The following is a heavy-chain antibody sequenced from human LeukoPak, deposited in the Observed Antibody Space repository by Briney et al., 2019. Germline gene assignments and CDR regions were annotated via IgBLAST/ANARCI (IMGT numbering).Heavy chain of an antibody. V-gene: IGHV5-51*01. J-gene: IGHJ1*01. CDR3: AITGYCSSTSCRMETEYFQH. Sequence: GESLKISCKGSGYSFTSYWIGWVRQMPGKGLEWMGIIYPGDSDTRYCPSFQGQVTISADKSISTAYLQWSSLKASDTAMYYCAITGYCSSTSCRMETEYFQHWGQGTLVTVSS. D-gene: IGHD2-2*01. CDR1: GYSFTSYW. CDR2: IYPGDSDT.